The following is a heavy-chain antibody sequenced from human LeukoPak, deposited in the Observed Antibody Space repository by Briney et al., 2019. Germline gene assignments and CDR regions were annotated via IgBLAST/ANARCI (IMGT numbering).Heavy chain of an antibody. CDR2: NNPNSGGT. CDR1: GYTFTGYY. V-gene: IGHV1-2*02. CDR3: ARPAKNRSGGSCYYFNY. D-gene: IGHD2-15*01. J-gene: IGHJ4*02. Sequence: ASVKVSCKASGYTFTGYYIHWVRQAPGQGLEWMGWNNPNSGGTNYAQKFQGRVTMTRDTSISTAYMELSRLRSDDTAVYYCARPAKNRSGGSCYYFNYWGQGTLVTVSS.